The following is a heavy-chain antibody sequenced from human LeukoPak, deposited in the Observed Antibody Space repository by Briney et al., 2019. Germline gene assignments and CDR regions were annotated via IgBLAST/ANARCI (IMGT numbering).Heavy chain of an antibody. CDR3: ASVVAASRCPTRGWYYFDY. CDR1: GFTFSGYY. V-gene: IGHV3-11*01. CDR2: ISSSGSTI. D-gene: IGHD6-19*01. J-gene: IGHJ4*02. Sequence: GASLRLSCVASGFTFSGYYISWIRQAPGKGQKRVSYISSSGSTIYYADSVKGRFTISRDNAKNSLYLQMNSLRAEDTAVYYCASVVAASRCPTRGWYYFDYWGQGTLVTVSS.